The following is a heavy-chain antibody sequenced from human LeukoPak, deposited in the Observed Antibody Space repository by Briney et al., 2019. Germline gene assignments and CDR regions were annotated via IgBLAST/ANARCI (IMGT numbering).Heavy chain of an antibody. Sequence: ASVKVSCKASGYTFTDYYIHWVRQAPGQGLEWTGWINPNSGDTNYAQKSQGRVTMTRDTSISTAYMELSRLTPDDTAVYYCARDPSSVEYYVDYWGQGTLVTVSS. CDR2: INPNSGDT. CDR3: ARDPSSVEYYVDY. V-gene: IGHV1-2*02. D-gene: IGHD3-16*01. CDR1: GYTFTDYY. J-gene: IGHJ4*02.